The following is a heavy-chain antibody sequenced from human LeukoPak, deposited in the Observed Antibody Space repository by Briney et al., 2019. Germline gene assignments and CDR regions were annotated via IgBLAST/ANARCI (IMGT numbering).Heavy chain of an antibody. CDR1: GGSFSGYY. V-gene: IGHV4-34*01. J-gene: IGHJ4*02. D-gene: IGHD3-16*01. CDR3: ARGFGYRSPIDY. CDR2: INHSGST. Sequence: PSETLSLTCAAYGGSFSGYYWSWIRQPPGKGLEWIGEINHSGSTNYNPSLKSRVTISVDTSKNQFSLKLSSVTAADTAVYYCARGFGYRSPIDYWGQGTLVTVSS.